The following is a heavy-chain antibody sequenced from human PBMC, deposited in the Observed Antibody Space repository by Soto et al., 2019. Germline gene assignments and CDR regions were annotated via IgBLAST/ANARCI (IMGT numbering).Heavy chain of an antibody. Sequence: LRLSCAASGFIFTSYSMNWVRQAPGKGLEWVSSISSSSSYIYYADSVKGRFTISRDNAKNSLYLQMSSLRAEDTAVYYCARDSGSSSDYYGMDVWGQGTTVTVSS. CDR1: GFIFTSYS. V-gene: IGHV3-21*01. D-gene: IGHD6-13*01. CDR3: ARDSGSSSDYYGMDV. J-gene: IGHJ6*02. CDR2: ISSSSSYI.